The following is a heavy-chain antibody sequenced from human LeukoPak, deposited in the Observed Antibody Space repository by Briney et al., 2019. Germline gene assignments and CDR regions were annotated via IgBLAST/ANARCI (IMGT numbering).Heavy chain of an antibody. CDR1: GFTFSSYA. V-gene: IGHV3-23*01. D-gene: IGHD1-26*01. Sequence: GGSLRLSCAASGFTFSSYAMSWVRQASGKGLEWVSAISGSGGSTYYADSVKGRFTISRDNSKNTLYLQMNSLRAEDTAVYCCAKVKGELLLYFDYWGQGTLVTVSS. CDR3: AKVKGELLLYFDY. CDR2: ISGSGGST. J-gene: IGHJ4*02.